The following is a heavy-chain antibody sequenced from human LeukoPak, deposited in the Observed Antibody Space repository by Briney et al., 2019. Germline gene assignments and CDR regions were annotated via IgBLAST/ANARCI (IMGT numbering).Heavy chain of an antibody. CDR3: AREGRYNWNYYYYYGMDV. Sequence: PGGSLRLSCVGSGFTFRSHAMSWVRQAPEKGLEFVSGIYENGGTTYYADSVKGRFSISRDNSKNTLYLQMDSLRGEDTAVYYCAREGRYNWNYYYYYGMDVWGQGTTVTVSS. D-gene: IGHD1-20*01. CDR2: IYENGGTT. J-gene: IGHJ6*02. V-gene: IGHV3-23*01. CDR1: GFTFRSHA.